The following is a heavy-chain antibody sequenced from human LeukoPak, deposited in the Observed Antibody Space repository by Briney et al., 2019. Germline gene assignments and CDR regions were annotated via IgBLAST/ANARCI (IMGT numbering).Heavy chain of an antibody. Sequence: GGSLRLSCAASGFTFSSYWMHWVRQAPGKGLMWVSHIKSDGSSTSYADSVKGRFTVSRDNPKNTLYLQMNSLRAEDTAVYYCAKSAVSGHHYFDYWGQGTLVTVSS. J-gene: IGHJ4*02. D-gene: IGHD6-19*01. CDR2: IKSDGSST. CDR3: AKSAVSGHHYFDY. CDR1: GFTFSSYW. V-gene: IGHV3-74*01.